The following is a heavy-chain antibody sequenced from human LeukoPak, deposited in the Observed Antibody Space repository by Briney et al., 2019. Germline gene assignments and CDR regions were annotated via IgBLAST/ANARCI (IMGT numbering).Heavy chain of an antibody. CDR3: ARTTMFRGVTNWFDP. V-gene: IGHV5-51*01. CDR2: IYPGDPDI. CDR1: GYTFITYW. Sequence: GESLKISCKGSGYTFITYWIAWVRQMPGKGLEWMGIIYPGDPDIKYSPSFQGQVTISADKSIGTAYLQWSSLKASDTGMYYCARTTMFRGVTNWFDPWGQGTLVTVSS. J-gene: IGHJ5*02. D-gene: IGHD3-10*01.